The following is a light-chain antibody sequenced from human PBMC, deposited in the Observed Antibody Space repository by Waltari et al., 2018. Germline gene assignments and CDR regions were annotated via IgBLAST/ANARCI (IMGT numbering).Light chain of an antibody. CDR2: GKD. Sequence: SSELTQDPPVSVALGQTVRITCQGDSLRTYYASWYQQKPGQAPVLVFYGKDNRPSGISDRFSGSNSGNTASLTITGAQAEDEADYYCHCRDSNTDRLGVFGAGTKVTVL. J-gene: IGLJ1*01. CDR1: SLRTYY. V-gene: IGLV3-19*01. CDR3: HCRDSNTDRLGV.